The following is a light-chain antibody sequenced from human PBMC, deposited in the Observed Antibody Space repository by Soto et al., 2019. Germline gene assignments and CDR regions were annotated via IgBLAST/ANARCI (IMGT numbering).Light chain of an antibody. Sequence: EVVLTQTPGTLSLSPGGRASLSCRASQSVGTFLAWYQQRSGQAPRLLIYGASTRASGIPDRFSGSGSGTDFTLTISSLQSEDSAVYYCQQYHKWPPITFGQGTRLEIK. CDR3: QQYHKWPPIT. V-gene: IGKV3D-15*01. CDR1: QSVGTF. CDR2: GAS. J-gene: IGKJ5*01.